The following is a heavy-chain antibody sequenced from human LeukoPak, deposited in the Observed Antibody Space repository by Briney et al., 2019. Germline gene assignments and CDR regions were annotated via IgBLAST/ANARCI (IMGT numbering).Heavy chain of an antibody. D-gene: IGHD3-3*01. CDR1: GFTFNNYA. CDR2: ISSSGGNT. Sequence: PGGSLRLSCAASGFTFNNYAMTWVRQAPGQGLEWVSTISSSGGNTYYADSEKGRFTISRDNSKNPLYLQMNSLRAEDTALYSCAKALSRVLRSTIDYWGQGTLVTVSS. CDR3: AKALSRVLRSTIDY. V-gene: IGHV3-23*01. J-gene: IGHJ4*02.